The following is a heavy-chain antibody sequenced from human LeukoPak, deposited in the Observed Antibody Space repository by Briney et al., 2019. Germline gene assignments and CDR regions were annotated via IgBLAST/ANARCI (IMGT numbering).Heavy chain of an antibody. V-gene: IGHV3-48*03. CDR2: ISSSGSTI. J-gene: IGHJ6*04. CDR3: AELGITMIGGV. D-gene: IGHD3-10*02. Sequence: GGSLRLSCAASGFTFSTYEMTWVRQSPGKGLEWVSYISSSGSTIHYADSVKGRFTISRDNAKNSLYLQMNSLRAEDTAVYYCAELGITMIGGVWGKGTTVTISS. CDR1: GFTFSTYE.